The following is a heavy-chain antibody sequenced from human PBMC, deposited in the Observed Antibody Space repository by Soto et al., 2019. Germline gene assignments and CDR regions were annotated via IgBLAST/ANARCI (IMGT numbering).Heavy chain of an antibody. CDR1: GFTFRDYS. D-gene: IGHD5-18*01. Sequence: GGSLILSCATSGFTFRDYSMSWIRQARGKGLEWVSDIAISGSDTYYADSVKGRFTISRDNSKNIVYLQMNSLRVDDTALYYCVEEVETGRGVAFARWGQGA. CDR2: IAISGSDT. CDR3: VEEVETGRGVAFAR. J-gene: IGHJ4*02. V-gene: IGHV3-11*05.